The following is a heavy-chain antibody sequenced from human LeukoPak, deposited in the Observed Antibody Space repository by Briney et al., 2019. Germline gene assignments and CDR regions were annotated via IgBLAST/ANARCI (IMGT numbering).Heavy chain of an antibody. D-gene: IGHD2-15*01. J-gene: IGHJ4*02. Sequence: GGSLRLSCAASGFTFSNFWMHWVRQAPGKGLVWVALIYGDGSFTRYADSVKGRFTISRDNAKNTLYLQMNSLRAEDTAVYFCVRDGQGSTPLDYWGQGTLVTVSS. CDR3: VRDGQGSTPLDY. V-gene: IGHV3-74*01. CDR1: GFTFSNFW. CDR2: IYGDGSFT.